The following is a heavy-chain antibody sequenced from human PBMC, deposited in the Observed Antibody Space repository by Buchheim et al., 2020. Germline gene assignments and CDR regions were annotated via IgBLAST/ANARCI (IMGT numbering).Heavy chain of an antibody. J-gene: IGHJ4*02. V-gene: IGHV1-8*01. CDR3: ARGTVSKGFWPPVDNDY. CDR2: MNPTSGNT. D-gene: IGHD3-3*01. CDR1: GYTFTSSD. Sequence: QVQLVQSGAEVKKPGASVKVSCKASGYTFTSSDINWVRQATGQGLEWMGWMNPTSGNTSYAQKFQGRVTMTRNTSISTAYMELSSLSSEDTAMYYYARGTVSKGFWPPVDNDYWGQGTL.